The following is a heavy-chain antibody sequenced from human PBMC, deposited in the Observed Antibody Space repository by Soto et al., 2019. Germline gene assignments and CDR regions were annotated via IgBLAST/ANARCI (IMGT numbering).Heavy chain of an antibody. CDR3: ARDRGDGYIP. Sequence: PSETLSLTCTVSGGSVSSGSYYWRWIRQPPGKGLEWIGYIYYSGSTNYNPSLKSRVTISVDTSKNQFSLKLSSVTAADTAVYYCARDRGDGYIPWGQGTLVTVSS. J-gene: IGHJ4*02. D-gene: IGHD5-12*01. V-gene: IGHV4-61*01. CDR1: GGSVSSGSYY. CDR2: IYYSGST.